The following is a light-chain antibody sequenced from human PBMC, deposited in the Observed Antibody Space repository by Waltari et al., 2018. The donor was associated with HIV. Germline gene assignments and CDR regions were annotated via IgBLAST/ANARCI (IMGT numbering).Light chain of an antibody. Sequence: EIVMTQSPATLSVSPGQRATVSCWASQSISSNLAWYQQRPGQAPRLLVYDASTRVVGIPARFSASGFATEFTLTISSLQSEDFAVYYCQQYNGWLSWTFGQGTKVEMK. J-gene: IGKJ1*01. V-gene: IGKV3-15*01. CDR1: QSISSN. CDR3: QQYNGWLSWT. CDR2: DAS.